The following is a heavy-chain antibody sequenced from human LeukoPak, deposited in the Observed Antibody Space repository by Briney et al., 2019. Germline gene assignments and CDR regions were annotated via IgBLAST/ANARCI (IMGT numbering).Heavy chain of an antibody. Sequence: SETLSLTCTVSGGSISSGSYYWGWIRQPPGKGLEWIGSIYYSGSTYYNPSLKSRVTISVDTSKNQFSLKLSSVTAADTAVYYCASRRGEQQLLEDYWGQGTLVTVSS. J-gene: IGHJ4*02. CDR2: IYYSGST. CDR3: ASRRGEQQLLEDY. CDR1: GGSISSGSYY. V-gene: IGHV4-39*01. D-gene: IGHD6-13*01.